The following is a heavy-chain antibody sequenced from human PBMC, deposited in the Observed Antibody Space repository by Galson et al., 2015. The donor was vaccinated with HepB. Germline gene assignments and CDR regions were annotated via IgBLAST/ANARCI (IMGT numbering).Heavy chain of an antibody. J-gene: IGHJ5*02. V-gene: IGHV4-39*01. CDR2: IYYSGST. Sequence: ETLSLTCTVSGGSISSSSYYWGWIRQPPGKGLEWIGSIYYSGSTYYNPSLKSRVTISVDTSKNQFSLKLSSVTAADTAVYYCARRPGDPPSQNWFDPWGQGTLVTVSS. CDR3: ARRPGDPPSQNWFDP. D-gene: IGHD4-17*01. CDR1: GGSISSSSYY.